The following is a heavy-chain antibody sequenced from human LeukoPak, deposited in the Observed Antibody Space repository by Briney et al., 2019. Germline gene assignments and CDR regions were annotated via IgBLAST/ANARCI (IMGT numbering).Heavy chain of an antibody. J-gene: IGHJ5*02. CDR2: IYSGGDT. CDR3: ARDFCSSARCNIRWFDL. Sequence: GGSLRLSCAASGFTVSSNFMSWVRQAPGKGLEWVSVIYSGGDTYYADSVKGRFTISRDNSKNTLYLQMNSLRAEDTAVYYCARDFCSSARCNIRWFDLWGQGTLVTVSS. V-gene: IGHV3-66*02. CDR1: GFTVSSNF. D-gene: IGHD2-2*02.